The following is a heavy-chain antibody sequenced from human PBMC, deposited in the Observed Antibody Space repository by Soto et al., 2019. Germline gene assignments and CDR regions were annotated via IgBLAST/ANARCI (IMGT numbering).Heavy chain of an antibody. CDR3: ARAGLQDGSYYYYGMDV. J-gene: IGHJ6*02. Sequence: PGGSLRLSCAASGFTFSSYGMHWVRQAPGKGLEWVAVIWYDGSNKYYADSVKGRFTISRDNSKNTLYLQMNSLRAEDTAVYYCARAGLQDGSYYYYGMDVWGQGTTVTVSS. V-gene: IGHV3-33*01. CDR2: IWYDGSNK. CDR1: GFTFSSYG. D-gene: IGHD1-1*01.